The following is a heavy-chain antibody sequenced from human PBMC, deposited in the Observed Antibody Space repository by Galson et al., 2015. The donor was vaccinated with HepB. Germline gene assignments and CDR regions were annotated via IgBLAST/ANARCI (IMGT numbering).Heavy chain of an antibody. CDR3: ARDLAAYTIGGGLDY. Sequence: SLRLSCAASGFTFDVCAMHWVRQAPGKGLEWVAAISYDGNNNYYADSVKGRFTVSRDNSKSTLFLQMTSLRPEDTAMYFCARDLAAYTIGGGLDYWGQGALVIVSS. V-gene: IGHV3-30*04. CDR1: GFTFDVCA. J-gene: IGHJ4*02. CDR2: ISYDGNNN. D-gene: IGHD2-15*01.